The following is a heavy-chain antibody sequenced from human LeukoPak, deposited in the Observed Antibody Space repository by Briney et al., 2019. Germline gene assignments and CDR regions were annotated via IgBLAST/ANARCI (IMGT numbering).Heavy chain of an antibody. CDR2: ISDSGGST. V-gene: IGHV3-23*01. D-gene: IGHD5-24*01. CDR1: GFTFNTYA. CDR3: AKGATPYYYYNMDV. Sequence: GGSLRLSCAASGFTFNTYAINWVRQAPGKGLEWVSSISDSGGSTYYADSVKGRFTISRDNSKNTLYLQMNSLRAEDTAVYYCAKGATPYYYYNMDVWDQGTTVTVSS. J-gene: IGHJ6*02.